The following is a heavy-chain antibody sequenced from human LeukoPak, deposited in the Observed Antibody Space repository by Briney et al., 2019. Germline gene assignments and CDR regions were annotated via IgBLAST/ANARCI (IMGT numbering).Heavy chain of an antibody. D-gene: IGHD3-10*01. J-gene: IGHJ4*02. CDR2: ISGGGGIT. Sequence: GGSLRLSCAASGFTFTSYAMSWVRQAPGKGLEWVSTISGGGGITYYADSVKGRFTISRDSSKKTLYLQMSSLRGEDTAVYYCAKDAYGSGSYPDYWGQGTLVTVSS. V-gene: IGHV3-23*01. CDR3: AKDAYGSGSYPDY. CDR1: GFTFTSYA.